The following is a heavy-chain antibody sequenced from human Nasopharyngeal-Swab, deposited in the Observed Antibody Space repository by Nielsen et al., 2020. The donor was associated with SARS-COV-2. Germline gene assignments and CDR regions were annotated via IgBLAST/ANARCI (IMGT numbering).Heavy chain of an antibody. V-gene: IGHV3-23*01. Sequence: GGSLRLSCAASGFPFSSYAMSWVRQAPGKGLDWVSVISGSGGSAYYADSVKGRFTISRDNSKNTLYLQMNSLRAEGTAVYYCAKDRQKCSSTSWYLGEDGAFDYWGQGTLVTVSS. CDR2: ISGSGGSA. CDR3: AKDRQKCSSTSWYLGEDGAFDY. CDR1: GFPFSSYA. J-gene: IGHJ4*02. D-gene: IGHD2-2*01.